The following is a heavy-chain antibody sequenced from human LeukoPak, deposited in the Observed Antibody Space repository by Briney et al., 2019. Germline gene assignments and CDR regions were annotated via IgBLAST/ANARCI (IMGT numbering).Heavy chain of an antibody. V-gene: IGHV3-7*01. CDR1: GFTFSNYY. Sequence: GGSLRLSCAASGFTFSNYYMTWVRQAPGEGLEWVANIKQDGSEKYYADSVRGRFTISRDNAKNSLYLQMNSLRAEDTAVYYCARYLWDIVVVPSDYMDVWGEGTTVTVSS. CDR3: ARYLWDIVVVPSDYMDV. CDR2: IKQDGSEK. J-gene: IGHJ6*03. D-gene: IGHD2-2*01.